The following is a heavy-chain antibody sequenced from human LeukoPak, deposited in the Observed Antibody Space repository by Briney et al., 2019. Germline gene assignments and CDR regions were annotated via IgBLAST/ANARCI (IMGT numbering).Heavy chain of an antibody. Sequence: ASVKVSCKASGYTFTGYYMHWVRQAPGQGLEWMGWINPNSGGTNYAQKFQGRVTMTRDTSISTAYMELSRLRSDDTAVYYCARALPVFSSGWFVYFDYWGRGTLVTVSS. D-gene: IGHD6-19*01. V-gene: IGHV1-2*02. J-gene: IGHJ4*02. CDR3: ARALPVFSSGWFVYFDY. CDR1: GYTFTGYY. CDR2: INPNSGGT.